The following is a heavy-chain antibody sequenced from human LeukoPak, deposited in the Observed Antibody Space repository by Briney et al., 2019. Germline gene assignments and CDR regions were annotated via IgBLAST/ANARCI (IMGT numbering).Heavy chain of an antibody. CDR1: GASVNSKTYY. Sequence: PSETLSLTCTVSGASVNSKTYYWTWIRQPAGKGLEWIGRIYSTGSTTYNPSLKSRVTISIDASKNQFSLTLTSVTAADTALYYCARDGHSNGWTFFDSWGQGTLVTVSS. CDR3: ARDGHSNGWTFFDS. V-gene: IGHV4-61*02. CDR2: IYSTGST. J-gene: IGHJ4*02. D-gene: IGHD6-19*01.